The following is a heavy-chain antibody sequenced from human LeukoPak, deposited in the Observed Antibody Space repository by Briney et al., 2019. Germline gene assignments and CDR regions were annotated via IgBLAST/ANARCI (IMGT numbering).Heavy chain of an antibody. D-gene: IGHD3-10*01. Sequence: GVSVTLSCAASRFTFSSYAMRWVRQAPGKGRVGVSGISGIGGRKCYAYSVKGRFTISRDNSKNTTYLQMNSLKAEDTAIYYCAKELWSGASMVRGVGFDFWGQGTLVTVSS. CDR1: RFTFSSYA. V-gene: IGHV3-23*01. J-gene: IGHJ4*02. CDR2: ISGIGGRK. CDR3: AKELWSGASMVRGVGFDF.